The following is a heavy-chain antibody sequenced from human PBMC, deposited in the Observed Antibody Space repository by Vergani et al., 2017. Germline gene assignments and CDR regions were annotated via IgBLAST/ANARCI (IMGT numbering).Heavy chain of an antibody. V-gene: IGHV3-48*04. CDR1: GFTFSSYS. Sequence: EVQLVESGGGLVQPGGSLRLSCAASGFTFSSYSMNWVRQAPGKGLEWVSYISSSGSTIYYADSVKGRFTISRDNAKNSLYLQMNSLRAEDTAVYYCARDPPGFWSGYPVDGMDVWGQGTTVTVSS. CDR2: ISSSGSTI. D-gene: IGHD3-3*01. J-gene: IGHJ6*02. CDR3: ARDPPGFWSGYPVDGMDV.